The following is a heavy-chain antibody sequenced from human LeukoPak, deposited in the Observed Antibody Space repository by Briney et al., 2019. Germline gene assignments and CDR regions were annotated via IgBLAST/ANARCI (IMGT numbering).Heavy chain of an antibody. CDR2: ISAYNGNT. CDR3: ARDGHRRYYYGSSGREDVFDI. V-gene: IGHV1-18*01. D-gene: IGHD3-22*01. J-gene: IGHJ3*02. Sequence: APVKVSCKASGYTCTNYGISWVRQAPGQGLEWMGWISAYNGNTKYAQKFQGRVTMTTDTSTSTAYMELRSLRSDDTAMYYCARDGHRRYYYGSSGREDVFDIWGQGTMVTVSS. CDR1: GYTCTNYG.